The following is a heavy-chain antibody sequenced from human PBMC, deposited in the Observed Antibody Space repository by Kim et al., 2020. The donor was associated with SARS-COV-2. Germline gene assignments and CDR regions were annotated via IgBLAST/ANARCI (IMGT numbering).Heavy chain of an antibody. CDR3: ARSTRAIYDILTGYHGGGDYYYYYGMDV. CDR1: GFTFSSYS. Sequence: GGSLRLSCAASGFTFSSYSMNWVRQAPGKGLEWVSSISSSSSYIYYADSVKGRFTISRDNAKNSLYLQMNSLRAEDTAVYYCARSTRAIYDILTGYHGGGDYYYYYGMDVWGQGTTVTVSS. V-gene: IGHV3-21*01. J-gene: IGHJ6*02. CDR2: ISSSSSYI. D-gene: IGHD3-9*01.